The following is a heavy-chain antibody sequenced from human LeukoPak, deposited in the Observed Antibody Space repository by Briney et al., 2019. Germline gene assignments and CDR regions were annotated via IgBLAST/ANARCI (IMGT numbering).Heavy chain of an antibody. J-gene: IGHJ5*02. CDR3: ARDFCYGSGSYWYNWFDP. V-gene: IGHV1-18*01. CDR1: GYTFTSYG. Sequence: ASVKVSCKASGYTFTSYGISWVRQAPGQGLEWMGWISAYNGNTNYAQKLQGRVTMTTDTSTSTAYMELRSLRSDDTAVYYCARDFCYGSGSYWYNWFDPWGQGTLVTVSS. D-gene: IGHD3-10*01. CDR2: ISAYNGNT.